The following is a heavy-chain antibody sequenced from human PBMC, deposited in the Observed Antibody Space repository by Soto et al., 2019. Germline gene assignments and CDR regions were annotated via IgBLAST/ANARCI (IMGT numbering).Heavy chain of an antibody. J-gene: IGHJ4*02. Sequence: SETLSHTCTVSGGSISSSSYYWGWIRQPPGKGLEWMGSIYYSGSTYYNPSLKSRVTISVDTSKNQFSLKLSSVTAADTAVYYCARHNGITISGNPVVYFDYWGQGTLVT. CDR3: ARHNGITISGNPVVYFDY. CDR2: IYYSGST. D-gene: IGHD3-3*01. CDR1: GGSISSSSYY. V-gene: IGHV4-39*01.